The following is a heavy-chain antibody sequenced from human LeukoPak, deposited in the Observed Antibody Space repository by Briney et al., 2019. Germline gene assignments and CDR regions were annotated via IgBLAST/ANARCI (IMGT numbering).Heavy chain of an antibody. CDR2: IRSDESKK. CDR1: GFTFSSYG. J-gene: IGHJ5*02. V-gene: IGHV3-30*02. D-gene: IGHD1-26*01. Sequence: PGGSLRLSCAASGFTFSSYGMHWVRQAPGKGLEWVAFIRSDESKKYYADSVIGRITISRDNSKNTVYLQMNSLRAEDAAVYYCARDPGGSQSTWGQGTLVTVSS. CDR3: ARDPGGSQST.